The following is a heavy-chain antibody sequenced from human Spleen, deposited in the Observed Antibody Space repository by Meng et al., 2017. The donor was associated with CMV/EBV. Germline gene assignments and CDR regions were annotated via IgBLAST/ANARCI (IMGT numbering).Heavy chain of an antibody. D-gene: IGHD6-19*01. CDR1: GFTFDDYA. CDR2: ISWNSGTI. J-gene: IGHJ1*01. Sequence: SLKIACVVSGFTFDDYAMHWVRQAPGKGLEWVSGISWNSGTIHYADSVKGRFTISRDGAKNSLYLQMNSLRVEDTALYYCARDRGGSGWLGPGHWGQGTLVTVSS. CDR3: ARDRGGSGWLGPGH. V-gene: IGHV3-9*01.